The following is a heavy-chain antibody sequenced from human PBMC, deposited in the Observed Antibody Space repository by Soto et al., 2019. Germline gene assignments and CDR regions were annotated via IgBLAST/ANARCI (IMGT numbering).Heavy chain of an antibody. CDR1: GGSISSSSYY. D-gene: IGHD1-1*01. J-gene: IGHJ4*02. V-gene: IGHV4-39*01. CDR2: IYYSGST. Sequence: SETLSLTCTVSGGSISSSSYYWGWIRQPPGKGLEWIGSIYYSGSTYYNPSLKSRVTISVDTSKNQFSLKLSSVTAADTAVYYCARHRGGGPLGTIDYWGQGTLVTVSS. CDR3: ARHRGGGPLGTIDY.